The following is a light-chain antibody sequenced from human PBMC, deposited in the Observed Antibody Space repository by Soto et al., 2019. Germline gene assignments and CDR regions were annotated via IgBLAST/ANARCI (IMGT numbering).Light chain of an antibody. CDR2: GAS. V-gene: IGKV3-20*01. J-gene: IGKJ4*01. CDR3: QQYGDSPLT. Sequence: EIMLKQSPGTLSLSPGDSATLSCRASQRVTSSYVAWYQQKPGQAPRLXIHGASTRATGIPDRFSGRGSGTDFTLTISRLDPEDFAVYYCQQYGDSPLTFGGGTKVDVK. CDR1: QRVTSSY.